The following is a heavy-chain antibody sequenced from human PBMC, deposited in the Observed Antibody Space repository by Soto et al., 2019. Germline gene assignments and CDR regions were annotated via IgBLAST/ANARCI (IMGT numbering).Heavy chain of an antibody. D-gene: IGHD6-6*01. V-gene: IGHV4-38-2*01. J-gene: IGHJ5*02. CDR2: IFHSGST. Sequence: SETLSLTCAVSGYSISSGYYWGWIRQPPGKGLEWIGSIFHSGSTYYNQSLKSRVTISVDTSKNQFSLQMSSVTAADTAVYYCARVRYSRSAEGRFDPWGRGTLVTVSS. CDR3: ARVRYSRSAEGRFDP. CDR1: GYSISSGYY.